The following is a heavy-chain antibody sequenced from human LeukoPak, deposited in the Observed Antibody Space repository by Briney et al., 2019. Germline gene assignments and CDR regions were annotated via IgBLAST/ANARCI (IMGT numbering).Heavy chain of an antibody. Sequence: GGPLRLSCAASGFTFSSYSMNWVRQAPGKGLEWVSYISSSSSTIYYADSVKGRFTVSRDNAKNSLYLQMNSLRAEDTAVYYCARRGDCSSTSCYRGYYYYYYMDVWGKGTTVTVSS. CDR3: ARRGDCSSTSCYRGYYYYYYMDV. CDR1: GFTFSSYS. CDR2: ISSSSSTI. V-gene: IGHV3-48*04. D-gene: IGHD2-2*02. J-gene: IGHJ6*03.